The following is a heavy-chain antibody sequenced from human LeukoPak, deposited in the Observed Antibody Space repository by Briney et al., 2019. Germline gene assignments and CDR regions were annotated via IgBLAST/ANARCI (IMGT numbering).Heavy chain of an antibody. D-gene: IGHD5-12*01. J-gene: IGHJ4*02. CDR3: AKTQGYSGYDSEFVK. V-gene: IGHV3-23*01. Sequence: GGSLRLSCAASGFTFSNYAMSWVRQAPGMGLEWVSVLTGSGTTTFYADSVKGRFNISRDNSKNTLYLQMNSLRAEDTAVYFCAKTQGYSGYDSEFVKWGQGTLVSVSS. CDR2: LTGSGTTT. CDR1: GFTFSNYA.